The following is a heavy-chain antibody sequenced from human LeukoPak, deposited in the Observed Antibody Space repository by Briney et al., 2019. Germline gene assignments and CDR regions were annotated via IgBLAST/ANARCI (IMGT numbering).Heavy chain of an antibody. D-gene: IGHD2-2*01. CDR1: GFTFSDFS. Sequence: GGSLRLSCVASGFTFSDFSLNWVRQAPGKGLEWISYIGSAIYYADSVKGRFTISRDNAKNSLYLQMNSLGAEDTAVYYCARDHAYAFDIWGQGTLVTVSS. V-gene: IGHV3-48*01. CDR3: ARDHAYAFDI. J-gene: IGHJ3*02. CDR2: IGSAI.